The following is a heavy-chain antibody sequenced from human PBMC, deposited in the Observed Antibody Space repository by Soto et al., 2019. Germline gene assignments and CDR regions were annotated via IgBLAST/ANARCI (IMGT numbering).Heavy chain of an antibody. D-gene: IGHD2-2*03. CDR1: GGSFSGHY. Sequence: PSETLSLTCTVYGGSFSGHYWSWIRQAPGKGLEWIGGVNHRGSTYNPSLESRVTMSVDTSKNQFSLKLSSVTAADTAVYYCARDGFCTSTTCRIGNWFDPWGQGTLVTVSS. J-gene: IGHJ5*02. V-gene: IGHV4-34*01. CDR2: VNHRGST. CDR3: ARDGFCTSTTCRIGNWFDP.